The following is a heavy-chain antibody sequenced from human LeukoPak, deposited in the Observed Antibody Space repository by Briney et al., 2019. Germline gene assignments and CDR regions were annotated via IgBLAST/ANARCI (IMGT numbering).Heavy chain of an antibody. Sequence: PGGSLRLSCAVSGFTFSSYGIQWVRQAPGKGLEWVAVISHDGSNKYYADSVKGRFTISRDNSKNTVYLQMNSLRVEDTAVYYCAKDGEQWLVGNYYGMDVWGQGTTVTVSS. D-gene: IGHD6-19*01. CDR2: ISHDGSNK. CDR1: GFTFSSYG. CDR3: AKDGEQWLVGNYYGMDV. V-gene: IGHV3-30*18. J-gene: IGHJ6*02.